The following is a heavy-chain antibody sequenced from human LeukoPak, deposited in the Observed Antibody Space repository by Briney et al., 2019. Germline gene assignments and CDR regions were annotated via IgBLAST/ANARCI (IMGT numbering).Heavy chain of an antibody. Sequence: SETLSLTCTVSGGSISSYYWSWIRQPPGKGLEWIGYISYSGSTNYNPSLKSRVTISVDTSKNQFSLRLSSVTAADTAVYYCARADYGAPFDYWGQGTLVTVSS. V-gene: IGHV4-59*01. CDR2: ISYSGST. J-gene: IGHJ4*02. CDR1: GGSISSYY. CDR3: ARADYGAPFDY. D-gene: IGHD4-17*01.